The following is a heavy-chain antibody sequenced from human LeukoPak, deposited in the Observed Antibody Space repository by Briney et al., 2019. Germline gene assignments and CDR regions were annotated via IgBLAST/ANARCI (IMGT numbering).Heavy chain of an antibody. CDR1: GFTFSSYN. J-gene: IGHJ6*03. D-gene: IGHD3-22*01. Sequence: GGSLRLSCAASGFTFSSYNMNWVRQAPGKGLERVSSISSSSSYIYYADSVKGRFTISRDNAKNSLYLQMNSLRAEDTAVYYCTTDGWDSSGYFNYYYYYMDVWGKGTTVTVSS. V-gene: IGHV3-21*01. CDR3: TTDGWDSSGYFNYYYYYMDV. CDR2: ISSSSSYI.